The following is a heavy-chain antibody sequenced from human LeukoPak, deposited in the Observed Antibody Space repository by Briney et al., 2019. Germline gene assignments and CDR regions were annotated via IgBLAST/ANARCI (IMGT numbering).Heavy chain of an antibody. D-gene: IGHD3-3*01. Sequence: GGSLRLSCAASGFTFSSYEMNWVRQAPGKGLEWVSYISSSGSTIYYADSVKGRFTISRDNAKNSLYLQMNSLRAEDTAVYYCARGFKGVVDHFDYWGQGTLVTASS. CDR3: ARGFKGVVDHFDY. CDR2: ISSSGSTI. CDR1: GFTFSSYE. J-gene: IGHJ4*02. V-gene: IGHV3-48*03.